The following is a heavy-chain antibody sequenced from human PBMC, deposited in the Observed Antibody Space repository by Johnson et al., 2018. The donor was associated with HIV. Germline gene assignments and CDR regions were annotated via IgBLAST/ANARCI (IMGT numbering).Heavy chain of an antibody. D-gene: IGHD4-17*01. V-gene: IGHV3-23*04. CDR1: GFTFSSYA. CDR2: ISGSGGDT. Sequence: VQLVESGGGAVQPGRSLRLSCAASGFTFSSYAMSWVRQAPGKGLEWVSAISGSGGDTYYADSVKGRFTISRDRSKNTVSLQMNSLRVEDAAVYYCARVTSPVTTARYGAFDIWGQGTMVTVSS. J-gene: IGHJ3*02. CDR3: ARVTSPVTTARYGAFDI.